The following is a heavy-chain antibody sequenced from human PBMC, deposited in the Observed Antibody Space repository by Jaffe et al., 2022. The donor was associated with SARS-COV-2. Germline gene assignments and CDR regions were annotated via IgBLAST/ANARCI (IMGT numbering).Heavy chain of an antibody. D-gene: IGHD6-13*01. Sequence: QVQLQESGPGLVKPSETLSLTCTVSGYSISSGYYWGWIRQPPGKGLEWIGSIYHSGSTYYNPSLKSRVTISVDTSKNQFSLKLSSVTAADTAVYYCARVRSIAAPFDPWGQGTLVTVSS. J-gene: IGHJ5*02. CDR2: IYHSGST. V-gene: IGHV4-38-2*02. CDR1: GYSISSGYY. CDR3: ARVRSIAAPFDP.